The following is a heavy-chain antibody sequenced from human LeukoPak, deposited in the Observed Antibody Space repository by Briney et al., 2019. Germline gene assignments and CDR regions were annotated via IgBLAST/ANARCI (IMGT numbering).Heavy chain of an antibody. CDR3: ASGLTMVRGVIPHY. D-gene: IGHD3-10*01. V-gene: IGHV4-34*01. J-gene: IGHJ4*02. CDR1: GGSFSSYY. CDR2: INHSGST. Sequence: PSETLSLTCAVYGGSFSSYYWSWIRQPPGKGLEWIGEINHSGSTNYNPSLKSRVTISVDTSKNQFSLKLSSVTAADTAVYYCASGLTMVRGVIPHYWGQGTLVTVSS.